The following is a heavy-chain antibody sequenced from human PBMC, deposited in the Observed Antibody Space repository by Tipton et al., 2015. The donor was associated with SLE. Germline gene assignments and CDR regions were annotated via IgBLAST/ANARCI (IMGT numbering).Heavy chain of an antibody. D-gene: IGHD3-3*01. V-gene: IGHV4-59*01. CDR1: GGSISNYY. CDR3: ARSYYDFWSASVRGYFDH. Sequence: TLSLTCTVSGGSISNYYWTWIRQPPGKGLEWIGYIYYSGGTNYNPSLKSRVTISVDTSKNPFSLKLNSVTAADTAVYYCARSYYDFWSASVRGYFDHWGQGTLVTVSS. CDR2: IYYSGGT. J-gene: IGHJ4*02.